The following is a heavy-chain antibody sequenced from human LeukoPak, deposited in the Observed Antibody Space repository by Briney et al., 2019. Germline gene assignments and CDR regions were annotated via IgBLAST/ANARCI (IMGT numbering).Heavy chain of an antibody. V-gene: IGHV1-18*01. CDR1: GYTFTSYG. CDR2: ISAYNGNT. Sequence: ASVKVSCKASGYTFTSYGISLVRQAPGQGLEWMGWISAYNGNTNYAQKLQGRVTMTTDTSTSTAYMELRSLRSDDTAVYYCARLYYDSSGYSNYFDSWGQGTLVTVSS. CDR3: ARLYYDSSGYSNYFDS. J-gene: IGHJ4*02. D-gene: IGHD3-22*01.